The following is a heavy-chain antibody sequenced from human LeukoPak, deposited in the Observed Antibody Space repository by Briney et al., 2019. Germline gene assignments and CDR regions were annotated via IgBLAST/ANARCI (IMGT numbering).Heavy chain of an antibody. CDR2: ISYSGST. V-gene: IGHV4-59*01. J-gene: IGHJ4*02. Sequence: SETLSLTCTVSGDSFSSDYWSWIRQPPGKGLEWIGYISYSGSTKYNPSLKSQVTISVDRPKKQFSLRLSSVTAADTAVYYCAKGSGWFMFWGQGTLVTVSS. D-gene: IGHD6-19*01. CDR3: AKGSGWFMF. CDR1: GDSFSSDY.